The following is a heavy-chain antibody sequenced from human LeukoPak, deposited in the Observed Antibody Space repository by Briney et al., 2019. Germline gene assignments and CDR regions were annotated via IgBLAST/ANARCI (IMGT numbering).Heavy chain of an antibody. CDR1: GYTFTSYG. V-gene: IGHV1-18*01. Sequence: ASVKVSCKASGYTFTSYGISWVRQAPGQGLEWMGWISAYNGNTNYAQKLQGRVTMTTDTSTSTAYMELRSLRSDDTAVYYCAGVAESYYYYYYMDVWGKGTTVTVSS. J-gene: IGHJ6*03. D-gene: IGHD3-16*01. CDR3: AGVAESYYYYYYMDV. CDR2: ISAYNGNT.